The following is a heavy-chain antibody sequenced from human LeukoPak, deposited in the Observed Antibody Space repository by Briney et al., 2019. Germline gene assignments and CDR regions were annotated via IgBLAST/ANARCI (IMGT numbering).Heavy chain of an antibody. V-gene: IGHV4-59*08. CDR2: IYYSGST. J-gene: IGHJ2*01. Sequence: SETLCLTCAVSGGSIGSSYWSWIRQPPGKGLEWIGYIYYSGSTNYNPSLKSRVTISVDTSKNQFSLKLSSVTAADTAVYYCASSSGWHPNRYFDLWGRGTLVTVSS. D-gene: IGHD6-19*01. CDR3: ASSSGWHPNRYFDL. CDR1: GGSIGSSY.